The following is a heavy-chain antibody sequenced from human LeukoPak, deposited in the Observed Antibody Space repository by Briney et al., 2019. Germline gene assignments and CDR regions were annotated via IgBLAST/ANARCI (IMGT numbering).Heavy chain of an antibody. V-gene: IGHV3-15*01. J-gene: IGHJ6*04. CDR2: IKSKTDGGTT. Sequence: GGSLRLPCAASGFTFSNAWMSWVRQAPGKGLEWVGRIKSKTDGGTTDYAAPVKGRFTISRDDSKNTLYLQMNSLKTEDTAVYYCTTALTGYYPLDYYYGMDVWGKGTTVTVSS. D-gene: IGHD3-9*01. CDR3: TTALTGYYPLDYYYGMDV. CDR1: GFTFSNAW.